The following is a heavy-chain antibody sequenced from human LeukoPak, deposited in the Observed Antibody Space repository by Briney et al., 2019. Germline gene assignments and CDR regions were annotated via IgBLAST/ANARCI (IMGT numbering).Heavy chain of an antibody. Sequence: SETLSLTCSVSGDSISTYHWNWIRKPPGKGLEWIAFMQSSGNSNYNPSLKSRVTMFVDTSKNQFVLNLRSVTAADTAVYYCARDKRHSFGRYFDHWGQGMLVTVSS. D-gene: IGHD1-1*01. CDR2: MQSSGNS. J-gene: IGHJ4*02. V-gene: IGHV4-59*01. CDR1: GDSISTYH. CDR3: ARDKRHSFGRYFDH.